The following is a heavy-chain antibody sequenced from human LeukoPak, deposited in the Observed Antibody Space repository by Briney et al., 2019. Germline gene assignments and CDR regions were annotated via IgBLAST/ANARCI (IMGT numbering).Heavy chain of an antibody. J-gene: IGHJ1*01. CDR3: AKDHCSGGSCYDFQH. Sequence: TGGSLRLSCAASGFTFSSYAMSWVRQAPGKGLEWVSAISGSGGSTYYADSVKGRFTISRDNSKNTLYLQMNSLRAEDTAVYYCAKDHCSGGSCYDFQHWGQGTLVTVSS. D-gene: IGHD2-15*01. V-gene: IGHV3-23*01. CDR2: ISGSGGST. CDR1: GFTFSSYA.